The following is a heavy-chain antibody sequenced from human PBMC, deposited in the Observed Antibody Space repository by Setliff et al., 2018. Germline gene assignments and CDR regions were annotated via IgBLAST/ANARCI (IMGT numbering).Heavy chain of an antibody. CDR1: GGSISSGSGY. CDR3: ARAISGWYSAFYYYMDV. Sequence: SETLSLTCSVSGGSISSGSGYWTWIRQPAGKGLEWIGHMYTSGSTNYNPSLKSRVTISVDTSKNQFSLKLSSVTAADTAVYYCARAISGWYSAFYYYMDVWGKGTTVTVSS. V-gene: IGHV4-61*09. D-gene: IGHD6-19*01. J-gene: IGHJ6*03. CDR2: MYTSGST.